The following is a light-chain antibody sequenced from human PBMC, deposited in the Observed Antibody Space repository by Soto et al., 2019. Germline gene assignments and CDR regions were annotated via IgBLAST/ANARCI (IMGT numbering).Light chain of an antibody. CDR3: CSYAGVGV. J-gene: IGLJ2*01. V-gene: IGLV2-23*01. CDR2: EAS. CDR1: SSNVGSYNL. Sequence: QSVLTQPASVSGSPGQSITISCTGTSSNVGSYNLVSWYQQHPGKATKLMIYEASKRPSGVSNRFSGSKSGNTASLTISGLQYADEADYYCCSYAGVGVVGGGTKLTVL.